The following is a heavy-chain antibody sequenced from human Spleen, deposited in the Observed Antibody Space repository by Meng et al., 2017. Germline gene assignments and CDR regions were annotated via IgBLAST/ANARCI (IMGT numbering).Heavy chain of an antibody. CDR2: INPGDSDT. J-gene: IGHJ6*02. V-gene: IGHV5-51*01. D-gene: IGHD5-12*01. Sequence: GESLKISCKGSGYSFTSYWIGWVRQMPGKGLEWMGIINPGDSDTRYSPSFQGQVTISADKSISAAYLQWSSLKASATAMYYCARLGQWLTYSLDVWGQGTTVTVSS. CDR3: ARLGQWLTYSLDV. CDR1: GYSFTSYW.